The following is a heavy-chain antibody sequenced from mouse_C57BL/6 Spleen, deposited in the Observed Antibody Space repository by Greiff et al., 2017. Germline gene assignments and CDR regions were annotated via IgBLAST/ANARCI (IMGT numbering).Heavy chain of an antibody. D-gene: IGHD2-4*01. CDR2: IDPSDSET. CDR3: ARDYDYDGYFDY. CDR1: GYTFTSYW. V-gene: IGHV1-52*01. Sequence: QVQLKQPGAELVRPGSSVKLSCKASGYTFTSYWMHWVKQRPIQGLEWIGNIDPSDSETHYNQKFKDKATLTVDKSSSTAYMQLSSLTSEDSAVYYCARDYDYDGYFDYWGQGTTLTVSS. J-gene: IGHJ2*01.